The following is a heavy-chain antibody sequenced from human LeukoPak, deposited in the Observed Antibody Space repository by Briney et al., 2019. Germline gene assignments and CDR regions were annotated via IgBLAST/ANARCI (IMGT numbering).Heavy chain of an antibody. CDR3: ARGVAI. J-gene: IGHJ4*02. D-gene: IGHD2-15*01. Sequence: SATLSLTCTVAGDSISSHNWSWIRQPPGKGLEWVWYIHYSGGRSSYNPSLKSRVTISVDTSKNQFSLKLSSVTAADTAVYYCARGVAIWGQGTLVTVSS. CDR2: IHYSGGRS. CDR1: GDSISSHN. V-gene: IGHV4-59*11.